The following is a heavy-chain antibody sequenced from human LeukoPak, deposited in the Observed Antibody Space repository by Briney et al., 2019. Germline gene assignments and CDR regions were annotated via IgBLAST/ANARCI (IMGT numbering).Heavy chain of an antibody. D-gene: IGHD3-10*01. Sequence: SETLSLTCAVYGGSFSGYYWSWIRQPPGKGLEWIGEINHSGSTNYNPSLKSRVTISVDTSKNQFSLKLSSVTAADTAVYYCARAAYYGSGSYPLYWGQGTLLTVSS. V-gene: IGHV4-34*01. CDR2: INHSGST. J-gene: IGHJ4*02. CDR3: ARAAYYGSGSYPLY. CDR1: GGSFSGYY.